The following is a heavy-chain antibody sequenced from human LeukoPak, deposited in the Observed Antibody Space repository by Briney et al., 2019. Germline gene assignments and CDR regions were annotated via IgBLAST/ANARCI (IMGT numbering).Heavy chain of an antibody. CDR2: ISPYNGNT. D-gene: IGHD3-16*02. CDR1: GYTFTSYG. CDR3: ARDQYDYVWGSYRPYFDY. J-gene: IGHJ4*02. Sequence: ASVTVSCKASGYTFTSYGISWVRQAPGQGLEWMGSISPYNGNTNYAERLQGRVIMTTDTSTRTAYMELRSLRSDDTAEFYCARDQYDYVWGSYRPYFDYWGQGTLVTVSS. V-gene: IGHV1-18*04.